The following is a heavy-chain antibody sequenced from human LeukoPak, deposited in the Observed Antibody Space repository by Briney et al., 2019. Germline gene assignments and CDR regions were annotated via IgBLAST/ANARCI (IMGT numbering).Heavy chain of an antibody. CDR2: ISSSSSYI. D-gene: IGHD1-1*01. CDR3: ARVGTTGTTGYFDY. Sequence: GGSLRLSCAASGFTFRSYSMNWVPQAPGPRLESVSSISSSSSYIYYADSVKGRFTISRDNAKNSLYLQMNSLRAEDTAVYYCARVGTTGTTGYFDYWGQGTLVTVSS. J-gene: IGHJ4*02. V-gene: IGHV3-21*01. CDR1: GFTFRSYS.